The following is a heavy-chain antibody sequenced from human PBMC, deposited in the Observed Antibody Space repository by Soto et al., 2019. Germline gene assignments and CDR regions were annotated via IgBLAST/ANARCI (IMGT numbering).Heavy chain of an antibody. V-gene: IGHV3-66*01. CDR2: IYSGGST. CDR1: GFTVSNNY. Sequence: EVQLVESGGGLVQPGGSLRLSCAASGFTVSNNYMRWVRQAPGKGLESVSVIYSGGSTYYADSVKGRFTISRDNSKNTLYLQLICLRPDDRAVYYCARGVVVLGRGTTVTVSS. J-gene: IGHJ6*04. CDR3: ARGVVV.